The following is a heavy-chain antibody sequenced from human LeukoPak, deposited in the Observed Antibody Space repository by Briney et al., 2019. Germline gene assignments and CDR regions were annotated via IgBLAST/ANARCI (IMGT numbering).Heavy chain of an antibody. D-gene: IGHD3-10*01. J-gene: IGHJ6*02. CDR3: AKVLGFGGDAYGMDV. CDR2: ISAYNGNT. CDR1: GYTFTSYG. Sequence: ASVKVSCKASGYTFTSYGISWVRQAPGQGLEWMGWISAYNGNTNYAQKLQGRVTMTTDTSTSTAYMELRSLRSDDTAVYYCAKVLGFGGDAYGMDVWGQGTTVTVSS. V-gene: IGHV1-18*01.